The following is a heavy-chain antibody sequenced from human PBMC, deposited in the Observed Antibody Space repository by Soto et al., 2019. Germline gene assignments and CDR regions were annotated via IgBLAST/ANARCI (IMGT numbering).Heavy chain of an antibody. V-gene: IGHV1-69*01. Sequence: QVQVVQSGVEVRRPGSSVKASCKALGDTSKTCVFTWVRQAPGQGLEWMGGIIPLFGTTDFAQRFQGRLTITTDESTTTAYMELSRLRSEDTATYYCAAELGFGKLSVVWGQGTTVIVSS. CDR3: AAELGFGKLSVV. D-gene: IGHD3-10*01. CDR1: GDTSKTCV. J-gene: IGHJ6*02. CDR2: IIPLFGTT.